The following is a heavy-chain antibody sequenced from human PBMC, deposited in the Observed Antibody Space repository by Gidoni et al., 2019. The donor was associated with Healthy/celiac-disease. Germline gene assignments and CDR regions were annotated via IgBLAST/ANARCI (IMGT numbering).Heavy chain of an antibody. D-gene: IGHD3-10*01. Sequence: QVQLPESGPGLVKPSETLSLTCAVSGSSISSRYYWGWIRQPPGKGLEWIGSIYHSGSTYYNPSLKSRVTISVDTSKNQFALKLSSVTAADTAVYYCARVGYGSLAFYFDYWGQGTLVTVSS. CDR1: GSSISSRYY. CDR2: IYHSGST. CDR3: ARVGYGSLAFYFDY. V-gene: IGHV4-38-2*01. J-gene: IGHJ4*02.